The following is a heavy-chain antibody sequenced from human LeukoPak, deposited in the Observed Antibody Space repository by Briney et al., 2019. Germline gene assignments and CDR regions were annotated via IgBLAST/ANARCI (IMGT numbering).Heavy chain of an antibody. J-gene: IGHJ4*02. CDR2: ISGSGGST. CDR1: GFTFSSYA. V-gene: IGHV3-23*01. CDR3: AKAGSGWFFDY. Sequence: GGSLRLSCAASGFTFSSYAMTWVRQPPGKGLEWVSTISGSGGSTYYADSVKGRFTISRDNSKNTLYLQMNCLRAEDTAVYYCAKAGSGWFFDYWGQGTLVTVSS. D-gene: IGHD6-19*01.